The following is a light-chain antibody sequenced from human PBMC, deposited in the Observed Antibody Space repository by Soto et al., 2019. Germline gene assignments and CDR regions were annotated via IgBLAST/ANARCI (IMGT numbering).Light chain of an antibody. J-gene: IGKJ1*01. CDR2: EAS. CDR1: QSVRSS. CDR3: QQRSNWWT. Sequence: EIVLTQSPATLSLSPGERATVSCRASQSVRSSLAWYQQKPGQPPRLLIYEASNRATGIPARFSGSGSGTDFTLTIRSLEPEDFAVYYCQQRSNWWTFGQGTKVEIK. V-gene: IGKV3-11*01.